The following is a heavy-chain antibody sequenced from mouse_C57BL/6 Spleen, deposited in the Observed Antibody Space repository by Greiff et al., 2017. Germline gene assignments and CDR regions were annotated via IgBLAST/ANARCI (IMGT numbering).Heavy chain of an antibody. CDR3: ARDGYAYAMDY. CDR2: ISYDGSN. Sequence: EVQLVESGPGLVKPSQSLSLTCSVTGYSITSGYYWNWIRQFPGNKLEWMGYISYDGSNNYNPSLKNRISITRDTSKNQFFLKLNSVTTEDTATYYCARDGYAYAMDYWGQGTSVTVSS. CDR1: GYSITSGYY. J-gene: IGHJ4*01. D-gene: IGHD2-2*01. V-gene: IGHV3-6*01.